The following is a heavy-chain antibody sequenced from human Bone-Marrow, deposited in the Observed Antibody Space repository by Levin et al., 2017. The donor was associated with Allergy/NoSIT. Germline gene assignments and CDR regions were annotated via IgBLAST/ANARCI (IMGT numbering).Heavy chain of an antibody. CDR3: ARTLQYCPVGVCYNRGSIWFTDPTTRTKTLPGPLDS. CDR1: GDSFSAYY. CDR2: VNPSGST. V-gene: IGHV4-34*01. J-gene: IGHJ4*02. D-gene: IGHD2-8*02. Sequence: SQTLSLTCAFYGDSFSAYYWTWIRQPPGKGLEWIGEVNPSGSTKSNPSLRSRVFMSVDTSKSQFSLELTSVTAADTAVYYCARTLQYCPVGVCYNRGSIWFTDPTTRTKTLPGPLDSWGQGTLVTVSS.